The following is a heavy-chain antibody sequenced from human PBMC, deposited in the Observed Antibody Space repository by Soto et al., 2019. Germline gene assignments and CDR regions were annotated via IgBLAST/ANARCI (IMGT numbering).Heavy chain of an antibody. CDR3: ATDTIAVAGTAYYYYYGMDV. CDR1: GYTLTELS. Sequence: ASVKVSCTVSGYTLTELSMHWVRQAPGKGLEWLGGFDPEDGETIYAQKFQGRVTMTEDTSTDTAYMELSSLRSEDTAVYYCATDTIAVAGTAYYYYYGMDVWGQGTTVTVSS. CDR2: FDPEDGET. V-gene: IGHV1-24*01. D-gene: IGHD6-19*01. J-gene: IGHJ6*02.